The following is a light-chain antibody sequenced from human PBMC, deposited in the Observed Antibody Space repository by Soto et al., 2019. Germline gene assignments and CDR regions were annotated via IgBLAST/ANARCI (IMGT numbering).Light chain of an antibody. J-gene: IGKJ4*01. CDR2: DAS. CDR3: QQHDSLPLT. V-gene: IGKV1-33*01. CDR1: QDIGNY. Sequence: DIQMTQSPSSLSASVGDRVTVTCRASQDIGNYLCWYQQRLGKAPKLLIYDASYLEAGVPSRFSGSGSGTDFTFTISSLQPEDFTTYYCQQHDSLPLTFGGGTKVDNK.